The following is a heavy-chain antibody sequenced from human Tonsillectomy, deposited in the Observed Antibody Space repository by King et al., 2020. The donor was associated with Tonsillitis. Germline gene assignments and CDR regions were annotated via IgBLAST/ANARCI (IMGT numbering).Heavy chain of an antibody. V-gene: IGHV3-30*02. D-gene: IGHD6-19*01. CDR1: GFTFSSYG. Sequence: VQLVESGGGVVQPGGSLRLSCAASGFTFSSYGMHWVRQAPGKGLEWVAFIRYDGSNKYYADSVKGRFTISRDNSKNTLYLQMNSLRAEDTAVYYCAKDRYSSGWSKYPRPCPLQHWGQGTLVTVSS. CDR3: AKDRYSSGWSKYPRPCPLQH. J-gene: IGHJ1*01. CDR2: IRYDGSNK.